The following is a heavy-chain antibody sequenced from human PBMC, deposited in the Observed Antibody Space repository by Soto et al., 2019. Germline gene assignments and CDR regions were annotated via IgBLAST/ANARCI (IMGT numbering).Heavy chain of an antibody. CDR3: AKDRGEEGLKFLEWFGGMDV. D-gene: IGHD3-3*01. CDR2: IKNDGTT. CDR1: GFTVSNYW. J-gene: IGHJ6*02. Sequence: SGGSLRLSCAASGFTVSNYWMNWVRQAPGKGLVWVSRIKNDGTTSYADSVEGRFTVSRDDAKNSFYLQMNSLRADDTAVYYCAKDRGEEGLKFLEWFGGMDVWGHGTTVTVSS. V-gene: IGHV3-74*01.